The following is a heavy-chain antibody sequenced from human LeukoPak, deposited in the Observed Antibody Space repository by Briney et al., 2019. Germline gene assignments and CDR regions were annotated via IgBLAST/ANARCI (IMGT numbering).Heavy chain of an antibody. CDR1: GFTFSSYS. D-gene: IGHD5-12*01. J-gene: IGHJ6*02. V-gene: IGHV3-21*01. CDR2: ISSSSSYI. Sequence: GGSLRLSCAASGFTFSSYSMNWVRQAPGKGLEWVSSISSSSSYIYYADSVKGRFTISRDNAKNSLYLQMNSLRAEDTAVYYRARSREIVATINYYYYYGMDVWGQGTTVTVSS. CDR3: ARSREIVATINYYYYYGMDV.